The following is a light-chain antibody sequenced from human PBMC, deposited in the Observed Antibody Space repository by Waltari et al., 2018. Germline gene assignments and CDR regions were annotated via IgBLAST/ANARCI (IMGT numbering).Light chain of an antibody. CDR1: QPIFTY. CDR2: KAS. V-gene: IGKV1-39*01. J-gene: IGKJ2*01. CDR3: QQSYTVLGT. Sequence: DIQMTQSPSFLSASVGDTVTFSCRSSQPIFTYLNWYPETPGKAPKLLIYKASTLHSGVPSRFSGSGSGTEFTLTISSLEPEDFADYFCQQSYTVLGTFGRGTKLEI.